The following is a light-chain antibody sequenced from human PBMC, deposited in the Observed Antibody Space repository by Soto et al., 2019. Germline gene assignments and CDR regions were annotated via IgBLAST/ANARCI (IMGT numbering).Light chain of an antibody. CDR3: QSYDSSNHWV. J-gene: IGLJ3*02. CDR1: SGSIASNY. CDR2: EDN. V-gene: IGLV6-57*01. Sequence: NFMLTQPHSVSESPGKTVTISCTRSSGSIASNYVQWYQQRPGSSPTTVIYEDNHRPSGVPDRFSGSIDSSSNSASLTISGLKTEDEADYYCQSYDSSNHWVFGGGTTLNVL.